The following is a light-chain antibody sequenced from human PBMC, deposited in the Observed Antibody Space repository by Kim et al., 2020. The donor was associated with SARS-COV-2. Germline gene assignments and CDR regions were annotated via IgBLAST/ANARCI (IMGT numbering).Light chain of an antibody. CDR2: TNN. V-gene: IGLV1-44*01. CDR3: AAWDGSLNDVV. Sequence: GQGVTISCSGSSSDIGSNDVESHQQRPGVAPQLLIYTNNQRPSAVPDRFSGSKSGTSASLAISGLQSDDEADYYCAAWDGSLNDVVFGGGTQLTVL. CDR1: SSDIGSND. J-gene: IGLJ2*01.